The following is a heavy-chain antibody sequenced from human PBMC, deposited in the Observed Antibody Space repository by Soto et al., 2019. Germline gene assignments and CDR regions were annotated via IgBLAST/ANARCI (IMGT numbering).Heavy chain of an antibody. D-gene: IGHD3-10*01. CDR3: AASYGSGYRAFDY. Sequence: QVQLVQSGAEVRKPGSSVKVSCKASGDTFSFYTINWVRQAPGLGLEWMGRVNPIVSMSNYAQKFQARVTITAEKSTNTAYMQLSSLRSEDTAIYYCAASYGSGYRAFDYWGQGALVTVSS. J-gene: IGHJ4*02. CDR1: GDTFSFYT. CDR2: VNPIVSMS. V-gene: IGHV1-69*02.